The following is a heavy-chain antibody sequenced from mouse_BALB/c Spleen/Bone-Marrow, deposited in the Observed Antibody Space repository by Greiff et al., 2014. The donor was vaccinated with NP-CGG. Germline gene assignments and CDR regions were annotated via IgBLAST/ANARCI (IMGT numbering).Heavy chain of an antibody. D-gene: IGHD2-1*01. V-gene: IGHV14-3*02. Sequence: EVQLQQSGAELVKPGASVKLSCTASGFNIKDTYMHWVMQRPEQGLEWIGRIDPANGNTKYDPKFQGKATITADTSSNTAYLQLSSLTSEDTAVYYCARYGNYCYAMDYWGQGTSVTVSS. CDR1: GFNIKDTY. J-gene: IGHJ4*01. CDR2: IDPANGNT. CDR3: ARYGNYCYAMDY.